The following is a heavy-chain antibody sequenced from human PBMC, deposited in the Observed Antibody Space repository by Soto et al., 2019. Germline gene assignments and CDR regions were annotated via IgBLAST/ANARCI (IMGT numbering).Heavy chain of an antibody. Sequence: ASVKVSCKASGYIFSDYYIHWVRQAPGQGLEWMGWINPNSGGTNYAQKVQGRVTLTRDTSISTAYMELSRLTSDDTAVYYCTRDYAQGAYSSSWYEDAFDIWGQGTMVTVSS. CDR3: TRDYAQGAYSSSWYEDAFDI. CDR1: GYIFSDYY. J-gene: IGHJ3*02. CDR2: INPNSGGT. V-gene: IGHV1-2*02. D-gene: IGHD6-13*01.